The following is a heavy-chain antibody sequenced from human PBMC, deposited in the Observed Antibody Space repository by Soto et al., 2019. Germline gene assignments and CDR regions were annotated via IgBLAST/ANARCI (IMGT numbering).Heavy chain of an antibody. V-gene: IGHV4-4*07. CDR3: ARDREAGYNFYYGMDV. CDR2: IYTSASI. Sequence: PSETLSLTCSVSGADINTYSWTWIRPPAGKGLEWIGRIYTSASINYNPSLKGRVTLSVDTSTNQVSLRLASVTAADTAIYYCARDREAGYNFYYGMDVWGQGTTVTVSS. J-gene: IGHJ6*02. CDR1: GADINTYS. D-gene: IGHD6-19*01.